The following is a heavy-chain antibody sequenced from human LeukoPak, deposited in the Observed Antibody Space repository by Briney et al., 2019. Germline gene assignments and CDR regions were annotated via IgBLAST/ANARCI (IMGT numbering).Heavy chain of an antibody. V-gene: IGHV3-11*04. CDR2: ITVGGDT. J-gene: IGHJ4*02. CDR3: ARELGDFDY. Sequence: GGSLRLSCAASGFTFGAYYMSWIRQAPGKGLEWVSYITVGGDTDYADSVKGRFTISRDNAKNSLYLQMNSLRAEDTAVYYCARELGDFDYWGQGTLVSVSS. CDR1: GFTFGAYY.